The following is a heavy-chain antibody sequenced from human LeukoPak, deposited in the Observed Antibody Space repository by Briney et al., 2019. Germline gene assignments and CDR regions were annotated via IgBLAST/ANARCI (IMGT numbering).Heavy chain of an antibody. CDR1: GGSFSGYY. CDR3: ARVAVAGTSDY. CDR2: INHSGST. V-gene: IGHV4-34*01. Sequence: SETLSLTCAVYGGSFSGYYWSWIRQPPGKGLEWIGEINHSGSTNYNPSLKSRVTISVDTFKNQFSLKLSSVTAADTAVYYCARVAVAGTSDYWGQGTLVTVSS. J-gene: IGHJ4*02. D-gene: IGHD6-19*01.